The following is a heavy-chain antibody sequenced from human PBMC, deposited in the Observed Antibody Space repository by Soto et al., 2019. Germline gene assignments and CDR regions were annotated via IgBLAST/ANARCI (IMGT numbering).Heavy chain of an antibody. J-gene: IGHJ2*01. CDR2: ISSSSSTI. CDR3: ARKASRLNLNWYFDL. CDR1: GFTFSSYS. V-gene: IGHV3-48*01. Sequence: EVQLVESGGGLVQPGGSLRLSCAASGFTFSSYSMNWVRQAPGKGLEWVSYISSSSSTIYYADSVKGRFTISRDNAKNSLYLQMNSLRAEDTAVYYCARKASRLNLNWYFDLWGRGTLVTVSS.